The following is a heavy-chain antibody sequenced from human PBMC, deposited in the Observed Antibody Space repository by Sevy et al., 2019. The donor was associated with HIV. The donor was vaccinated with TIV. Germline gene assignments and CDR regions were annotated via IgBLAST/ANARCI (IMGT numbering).Heavy chain of an antibody. CDR3: AKDRIGYSSSWYPYYFDY. Sequence: GGSLRLSCAASGFTFSSYWMSWVRQAPGKGLEWVANIKQDGSEKYYVDSAKGRFTISRDNAKNSLYLQMNSLRAEDTAVYYCAKDRIGYSSSWYPYYFDYWGQGTLVTVSS. CDR1: GFTFSSYW. V-gene: IGHV3-7*03. D-gene: IGHD6-13*01. J-gene: IGHJ4*02. CDR2: IKQDGSEK.